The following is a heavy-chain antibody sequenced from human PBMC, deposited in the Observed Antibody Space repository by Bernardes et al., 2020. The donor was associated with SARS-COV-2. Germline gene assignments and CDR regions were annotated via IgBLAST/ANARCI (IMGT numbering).Heavy chain of an antibody. CDR2: INGDGSIT. J-gene: IGHJ4*02. CDR1: GFTFSNYY. V-gene: IGHV3-74*01. CDR3: TRGTSDWNGVDY. Sequence: GGSLRLSCAASGFTFSNYYMHWFRQAPGKGLVWVSQINGDGSITNYADSVRGRFTTSRDNIKNILYLHLNSLRAEDTALYFCTRGTSDWNGVDYWGQGTLVTVSS. D-gene: IGHD1-1*01.